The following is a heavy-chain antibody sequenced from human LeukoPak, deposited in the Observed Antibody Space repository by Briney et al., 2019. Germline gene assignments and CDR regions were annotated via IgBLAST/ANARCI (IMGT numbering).Heavy chain of an antibody. CDR2: VRGNGGTT. CDR1: GFTFSSYA. V-gene: IGHV3-23*01. J-gene: IGHJ1*01. Sequence: PGGSLRLSCAASGFTFSSYAMYWVRQAPGKGLEWVSVVRGNGGTTYYADSVKGRFTISRDNSKNTLYLQMNSLRAEDTAVYYCARDLALFRAIQPTYFQHWGQGTLVIVSS. D-gene: IGHD3-10*01. CDR3: ARDLALFRAIQPTYFQH.